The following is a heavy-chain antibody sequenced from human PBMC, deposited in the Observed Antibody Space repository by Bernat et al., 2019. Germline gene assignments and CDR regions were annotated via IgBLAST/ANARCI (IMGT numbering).Heavy chain of an antibody. Sequence: QVQLVESGGGVVQPGRSLRLSCAASGFTFSSYGMHWVRQAPGKGLEWVAVISYDGSNKYYADSVKGRFTISRDNSKNTLYLQMNSLRAEDTAVYYCAKEAQYSSGWYGKRDQDAFDIWGQGTMVTVSS. CDR2: ISYDGSNK. CDR3: AKEAQYSSGWYGKRDQDAFDI. J-gene: IGHJ3*02. CDR1: GFTFSSYG. V-gene: IGHV3-30*18. D-gene: IGHD6-19*01.